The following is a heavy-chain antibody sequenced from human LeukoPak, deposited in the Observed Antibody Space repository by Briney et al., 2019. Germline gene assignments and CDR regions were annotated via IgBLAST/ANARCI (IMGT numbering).Heavy chain of an antibody. CDR1: GGSISSSSYY. J-gene: IGHJ3*02. Sequence: SETLSLTCTVSGGSISSSSYYWGWIRQPPGKGLEWIGYIYYSGSTNYNPSLKSRVTISVDTSKNQFSLKLSSVTAADTAVYYCARDLWGATIEADAFDIWGQGTMVTVSS. V-gene: IGHV4-61*01. D-gene: IGHD5-12*01. CDR3: ARDLWGATIEADAFDI. CDR2: IYYSGST.